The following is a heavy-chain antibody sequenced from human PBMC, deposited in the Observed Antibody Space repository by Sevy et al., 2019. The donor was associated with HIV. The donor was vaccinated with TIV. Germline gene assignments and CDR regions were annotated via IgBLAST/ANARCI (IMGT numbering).Heavy chain of an antibody. D-gene: IGHD2-2*01. J-gene: IGHJ3*02. CDR2: ISFDGNYT. CDR1: GFTFRTYS. CDR3: ARDPNQDAVDI. Sequence: GGSLRLSCAASGFTFRTYSMYWVRQAPVKGLEWVALISFDGNYTKYADSVKGRFTISRDNSNNRLDLQMSSLRVEDTAVYYCARDPNQDAVDIWGQGTVVTVSS. V-gene: IGHV3-30-3*01.